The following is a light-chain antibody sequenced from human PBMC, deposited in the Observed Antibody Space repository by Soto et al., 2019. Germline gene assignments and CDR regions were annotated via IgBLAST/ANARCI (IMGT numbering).Light chain of an antibody. Sequence: QSVLTQPPSASATPGQRVTISCSGSSSNIGSNTVNWYQQLPGTAPKLLIYTNDQRPSGVPARFSGSKSGTSASLVISGLQSEDEADYYCAAWDDSLNGPVFGGGTKLTVL. CDR2: TND. J-gene: IGLJ3*02. CDR3: AAWDDSLNGPV. V-gene: IGLV1-44*01. CDR1: SSNIGSNT.